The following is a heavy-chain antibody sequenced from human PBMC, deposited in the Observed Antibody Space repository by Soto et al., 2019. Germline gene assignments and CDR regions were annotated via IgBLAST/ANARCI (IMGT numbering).Heavy chain of an antibody. CDR1: GFTFSSYG. CDR3: ARTYSRSSIHYYYGMDV. Sequence: PGGSLRLSCAASGFTFSSYGMHWVRQAPGKGLEWVAVIWYDGSNKYYADSVKGRFTISRDNYKITLYLQMISLRAEDTAVFFCARTYSRSSIHYYYGMDVWGQGNRVTVSS. V-gene: IGHV3-33*01. J-gene: IGHJ6*02. CDR2: IWYDGSNK. D-gene: IGHD6-6*01.